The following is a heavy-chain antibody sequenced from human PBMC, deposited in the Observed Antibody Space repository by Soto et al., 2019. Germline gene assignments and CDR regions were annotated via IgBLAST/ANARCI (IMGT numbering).Heavy chain of an antibody. CDR3: ARDLGWAFDS. D-gene: IGHD6-19*01. Sequence: EVQLVESGGGSLQPGGSLRLSCAASGFTFSTFSMNWVRQAPGRGLEWISYISGGGRPISYADSLKGRFTISRDNAKNPLYLQMDSLTDEDTAVYYCARDLGWAFDSWGQGTLVTVSS. CDR2: ISGGGRPI. CDR1: GFTFSTFS. V-gene: IGHV3-48*02. J-gene: IGHJ4*02.